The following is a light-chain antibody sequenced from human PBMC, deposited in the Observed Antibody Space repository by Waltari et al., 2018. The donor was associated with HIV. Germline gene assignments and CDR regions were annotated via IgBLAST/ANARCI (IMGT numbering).Light chain of an antibody. CDR1: SSNIGAGYD. CDR2: TNN. Sequence: QSVLTQPPSVSGAPGQRITISCTGGSSNIGAGYDVHWYQHLPETAPKLLIYTNNKRPSGVPDRFSGSKSVTSASLAISGLQPEDEADYYCQSYDSSLSVWVFGGGTKLTVL. CDR3: QSYDSSLSVWV. J-gene: IGLJ3*02. V-gene: IGLV1-40*01.